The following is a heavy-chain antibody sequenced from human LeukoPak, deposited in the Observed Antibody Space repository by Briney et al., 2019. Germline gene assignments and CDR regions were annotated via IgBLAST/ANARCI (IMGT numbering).Heavy chain of an antibody. CDR3: TRGVDTSGFY. D-gene: IGHD3-22*01. CDR2: IRSKANSYAT. CDR1: RFTFSGAA. V-gene: IGHV3-73*01. Sequence: GGSLKLSCAASRFTFSGAAMHWVRQASGKGLEWVGRIRSKANSYATAYAASVKGRFTISRDDSKNTAYLQMNSLKIEDTAVYYCTRGVDTSGFYWGQGTLVTVSS. J-gene: IGHJ4*02.